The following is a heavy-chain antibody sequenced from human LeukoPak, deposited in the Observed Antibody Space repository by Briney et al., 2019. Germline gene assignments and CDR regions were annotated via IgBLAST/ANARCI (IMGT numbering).Heavy chain of an antibody. D-gene: IGHD6-19*01. V-gene: IGHV1-24*01. CDR3: ATDSSLGIAVAGIVSVWYFDL. Sequence: ASVKVSCKDSGYTLTELSMHWVRQAPGKGLEWMGGFDPEDGETIYAQRFQGRVTMTEDTSTDTAYMELSSLRSEDTAVYYCATDSSLGIAVAGIVSVWYFDLWGRGTLVTVSS. J-gene: IGHJ2*01. CDR1: GYTLTELS. CDR2: FDPEDGET.